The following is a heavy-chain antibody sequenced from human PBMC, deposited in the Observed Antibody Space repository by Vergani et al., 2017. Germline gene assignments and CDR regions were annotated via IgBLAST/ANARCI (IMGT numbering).Heavy chain of an antibody. CDR3: AKDGYYGSGYMDV. Sequence: EVQLLESGGDLVQPGGSLRLSCAASGFTFIMHAMSWVRQAPGKGLEWVSTLSASDRRTHYADSVKGRFTISRDNSKNSLFLEMNSLRFEDTALYYCAKDGYYGSGYMDVWGKGTTVTVSS. V-gene: IGHV3-23*01. J-gene: IGHJ6*03. CDR1: GFTFIMHA. CDR2: LSASDRRT. D-gene: IGHD3-10*01.